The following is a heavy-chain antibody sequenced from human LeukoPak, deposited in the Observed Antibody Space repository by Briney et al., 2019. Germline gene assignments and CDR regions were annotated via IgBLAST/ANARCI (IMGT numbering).Heavy chain of an antibody. CDR2: INHSGST. J-gene: IGHJ4*02. V-gene: IGHV4-34*01. D-gene: IGHD6-19*01. CDR3: ARVFPRIAVAGYNDY. Sequence: PPETLSLTCAVYGGSFSGYYWSWIRQPSGKGLEWIGEINHSGSTNYNPSLKSRVTISVDTSKNQFSLKLSSVTAADTAVYYCARVFPRIAVAGYNDYWGQGTLVTVSS. CDR1: GGSFSGYY.